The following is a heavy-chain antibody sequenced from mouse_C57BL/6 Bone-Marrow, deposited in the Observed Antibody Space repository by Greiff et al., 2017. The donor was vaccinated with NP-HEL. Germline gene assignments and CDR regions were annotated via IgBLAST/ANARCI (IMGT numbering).Heavy chain of an antibody. CDR3: GRGGLRRGYYAMDY. D-gene: IGHD2-4*01. CDR2: IYPGSGST. V-gene: IGHV1-55*01. Sequence: QVHVKQPGAELVKPGASVKMSCKASGYTFTSYWITWVKQRPGPGLEWIGDIYPGSGSTNYNEKFKSKATLTVDTSSSTAYMQLSSLTSEDSAVYYCGRGGLRRGYYAMDYWGQGTSVTVSS. CDR1: GYTFTSYW. J-gene: IGHJ4*01.